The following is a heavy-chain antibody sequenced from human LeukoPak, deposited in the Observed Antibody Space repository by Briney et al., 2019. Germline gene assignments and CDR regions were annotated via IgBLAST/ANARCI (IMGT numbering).Heavy chain of an antibody. J-gene: IGHJ6*02. D-gene: IGHD6-13*01. Sequence: GASVKVSCKASGYTFTNYGINWVRQAPGQGLEWMGWISVYNGNTNYAQNLQGRVTMTRDTSTSTVYMELSSLRSEDTAVYYCARRIAAAAAWYYGMDVWGQGTTVTVSS. CDR1: GYTFTNYG. V-gene: IGHV1-18*01. CDR2: ISVYNGNT. CDR3: ARRIAAAAAWYYGMDV.